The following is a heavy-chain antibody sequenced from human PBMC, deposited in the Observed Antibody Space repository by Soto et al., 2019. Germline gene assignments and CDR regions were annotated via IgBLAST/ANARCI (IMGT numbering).Heavy chain of an antibody. V-gene: IGHV3-13*01. CDR3: ARALHGSGSYNYYFYGMDV. J-gene: IGHJ6*02. CDR1: GFTFSSYD. Sequence: HPGGSLRLSCAASGFTFSSYDMHWVRQATGKGLEWVSAIGTAGDTYYPGSVKGRFTISRENAKNSLYLQMNSLRAGDTAVYYCARALHGSGSYNYYFYGMDVWGQETTVTVSS. D-gene: IGHD3-10*01. CDR2: IGTAGDT.